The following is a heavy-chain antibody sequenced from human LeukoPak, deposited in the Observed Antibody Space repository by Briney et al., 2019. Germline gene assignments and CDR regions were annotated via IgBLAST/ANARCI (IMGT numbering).Heavy chain of an antibody. CDR1: GFTFSSNY. J-gene: IGHJ4*02. Sequence: GGSLRLSCAASGFTFSSNYMTWVRQAPGKGLEWVSYSGGTTYYADSVEGRFTISRDNSKNTLYLQMSSLRAEDTAVYYCARSTVVQGYCSSPSCPLIYWGQGTLVTVSS. CDR2: SGGTT. D-gene: IGHD2-2*01. CDR3: ARSTVVQGYCSSPSCPLIY. V-gene: IGHV3-53*01.